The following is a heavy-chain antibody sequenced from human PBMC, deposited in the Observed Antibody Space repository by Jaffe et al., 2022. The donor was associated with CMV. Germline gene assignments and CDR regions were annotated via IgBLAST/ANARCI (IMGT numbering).Heavy chain of an antibody. D-gene: IGHD3-10*01. CDR1: GGTFSSYA. V-gene: IGHV1-69*01. J-gene: IGHJ5*02. CDR2: IIPIFGTA. CDR3: ARVFFYLRESPYNWFDP. Sequence: QVQLVQSGAEVKKPGSSVKVSCKASGGTFSSYAISWVRQAPGQGLEWMGGIIPIFGTANYAQKFQGRVTITADESTSTAYMELSSLRSEDTAVYYCARVFFYLRESPYNWFDPWGQGTLVTVSS.